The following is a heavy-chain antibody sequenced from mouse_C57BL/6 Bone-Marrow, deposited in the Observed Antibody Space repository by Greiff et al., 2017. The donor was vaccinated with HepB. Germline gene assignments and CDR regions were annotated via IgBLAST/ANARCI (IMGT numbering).Heavy chain of an antibody. CDR2: INPGSGGT. J-gene: IGHJ1*03. Sequence: QVQLQQSGAELVRPGTSVKVSCKASGYAFTNYLIEWVKQRPGQGLEWIGVINPGSGGTNYNEKFKGKATLTADKSSSTAYMQLSSLTSEDSSVYFCAGRVSQLRLRCWYFGVWGTGTTVTVSS. V-gene: IGHV1-54*01. D-gene: IGHD3-2*02. CDR1: GYAFTNYL. CDR3: AGRVSQLRLRCWYFGV.